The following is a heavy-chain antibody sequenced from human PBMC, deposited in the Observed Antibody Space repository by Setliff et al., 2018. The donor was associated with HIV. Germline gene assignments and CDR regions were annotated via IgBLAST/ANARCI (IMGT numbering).Heavy chain of an antibody. J-gene: IGHJ6*02. Sequence: ASVKVSCKASGYTFTSYDINWVRQATGQGLEWMGWMNPNSGNTGYAQKFQGRVTMTRNTSISTAYMELSSLRSEDAAVYYCARTVTYYYDSSGYPWYYYGMDVWGQGTTVTVSS. CDR2: MNPNSGNT. CDR1: GYTFTSYD. D-gene: IGHD3-22*01. CDR3: ARTVTYYYDSSGYPWYYYGMDV. V-gene: IGHV1-8*02.